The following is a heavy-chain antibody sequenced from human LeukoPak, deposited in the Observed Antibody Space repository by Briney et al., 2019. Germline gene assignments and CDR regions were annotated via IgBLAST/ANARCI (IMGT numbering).Heavy chain of an antibody. D-gene: IGHD6-13*01. CDR2: IYCSGST. V-gene: IGHV4-59*01. Sequence: SETLSLTCTVSGGSISSYYWSWIRQPPGKGLEWIGYIYCSGSTNYNPSLKSRVTISVDTSKNQFSLKLSSVTAADTAVYYCARIAAAGTYFDYWGQGTLVTVSS. CDR1: GGSISSYY. J-gene: IGHJ4*02. CDR3: ARIAAAGTYFDY.